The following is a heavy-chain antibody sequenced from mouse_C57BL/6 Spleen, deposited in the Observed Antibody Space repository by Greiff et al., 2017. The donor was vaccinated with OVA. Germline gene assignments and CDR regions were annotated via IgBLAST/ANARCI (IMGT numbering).Heavy chain of an antibody. CDR3: VRHSDAMDY. V-gene: IGHV10-1*01. Sequence: EVQGVESGGGLVQPKGSLKLSCAASGFSFNTYAMNWVRQAPGKGLEWVARIRSKSNNYATYYADSVKDRFTISRDDSESMLYLQMNNLKTEDTAMYYCVRHSDAMDYWGQGTSVTVSS. CDR2: IRSKSNNYAT. J-gene: IGHJ4*01. CDR1: GFSFNTYA.